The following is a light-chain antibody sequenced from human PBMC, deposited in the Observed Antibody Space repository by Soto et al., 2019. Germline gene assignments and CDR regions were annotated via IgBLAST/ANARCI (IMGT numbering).Light chain of an antibody. CDR1: QSVLYSSNNKNY. J-gene: IGKJ1*01. CDR3: QQYHTTPQT. V-gene: IGKV4-1*01. CDR2: WAS. Sequence: DIVMTQSPDSLAVSLGERATINCKSSQSVLYSSNNKNYLAWYQPKPGQPPKLLISWASTRETGVPDLFSGSGSGADFTLTISSLQAEDVAVYYCQQYHTTPQTFGQGTKVEIK.